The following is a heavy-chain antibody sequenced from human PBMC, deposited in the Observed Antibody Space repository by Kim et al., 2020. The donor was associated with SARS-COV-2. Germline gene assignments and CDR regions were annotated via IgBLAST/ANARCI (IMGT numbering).Heavy chain of an antibody. CDR1: GFTLSNNV. CDR2: IRSRASAETT. D-gene: IGHD2-21*02. CDR3: AKDRGGSDWPVFDA. V-gene: IGHV3-23*01. Sequence: GGSLRLSCAASGFTLSNNVMSWVRQAPGGGLEWVSTIRSRASAETTYYADSVNGRFTISRDISKNTLYLELNSLGLDDTALYYCAKDRGGSDWPVFDAWGQGTLVTVSS. J-gene: IGHJ4*02.